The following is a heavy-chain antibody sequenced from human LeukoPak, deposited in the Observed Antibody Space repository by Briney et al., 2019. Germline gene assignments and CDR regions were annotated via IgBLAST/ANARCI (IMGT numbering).Heavy chain of an antibody. J-gene: IGHJ4*02. Sequence: ASVKVSCKASGYTFTNYYMHWVRQAPGQGLEWMGIINPSGGSTTYAQKFQGRVTMTRDTSTSTVYMELSSLRSEDTAVYYCARGPGRYYFDYWGQGTLVTVSS. CDR3: ARGPGRYYFDY. CDR1: GYTFTNYY. CDR2: INPSGGST. V-gene: IGHV1-46*01.